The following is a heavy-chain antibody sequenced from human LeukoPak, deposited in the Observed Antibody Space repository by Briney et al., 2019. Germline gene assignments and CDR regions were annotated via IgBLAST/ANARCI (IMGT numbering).Heavy chain of an antibody. CDR3: ARRQQLVRPYYYYYCMDV. CDR1: GYTFTSYD. D-gene: IGHD6-13*01. J-gene: IGHJ6*03. V-gene: IGHV1-8*01. Sequence: GASVKVSCKASGYTFTSYDINWVRQATGQGLEWMGWMNPNSGNTGYAQKFQGRVTMTRNTSISTAYMELSSLRSEDTAVYYCARRQQLVRPYYYYYCMDVWGKGTTVTVSS. CDR2: MNPNSGNT.